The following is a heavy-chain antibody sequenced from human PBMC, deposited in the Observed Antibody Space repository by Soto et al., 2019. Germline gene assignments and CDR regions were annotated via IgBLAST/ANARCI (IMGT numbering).Heavy chain of an antibody. CDR1: GGSISSDSFY. V-gene: IGHV4-39*01. CDR2: IYYSGDT. D-gene: IGHD2-15*01. Sequence: SEALSLTCTVSGGSISSDSFYWAWIRQPPGKGLEWIGIIYYSGDTYYNPSLAGRLTMSVDTSNQFSLTLRSVTAADTALYYCARNQPQRYCSGGTCRPAYGMDVWGQGTTVTVSS. J-gene: IGHJ6*02. CDR3: ARNQPQRYCSGGTCRPAYGMDV.